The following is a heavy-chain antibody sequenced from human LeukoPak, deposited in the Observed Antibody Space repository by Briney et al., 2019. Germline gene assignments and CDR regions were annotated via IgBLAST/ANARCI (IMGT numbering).Heavy chain of an antibody. Sequence: ASVKVSCKTSGYTFNSYGVSWVRQAPGQGPKWMGWISTYNGNTNYAKKLQGRLTLTTDTSTSTVYMELRSLRSDDTAIYYCASPRGSRGTYDFWSGYDNYFDPWGQGTLVTVSS. D-gene: IGHD3-3*01. CDR3: ASPRGSRGTYDFWSGYDNYFDP. CDR1: GYTFNSYG. J-gene: IGHJ5*02. V-gene: IGHV1-18*01. CDR2: ISTYNGNT.